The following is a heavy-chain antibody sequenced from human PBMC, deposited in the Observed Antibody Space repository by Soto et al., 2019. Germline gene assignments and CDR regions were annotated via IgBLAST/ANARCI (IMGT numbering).Heavy chain of an antibody. D-gene: IGHD5-18*01. Sequence: EVQLVESGGGLVQPGGSLRLSCAASGFTFGSYWMSWVRQTPGKGLEWMANIKHDGSEKYYVDSVKGRLTISRDNAKNSLYLQINSLRAEDTAVYYCARDDRYSSDHWGQGTLVTVSS. CDR3: ARDDRYSSDH. CDR1: GFTFGSYW. V-gene: IGHV3-7*05. J-gene: IGHJ5*02. CDR2: IKHDGSEK.